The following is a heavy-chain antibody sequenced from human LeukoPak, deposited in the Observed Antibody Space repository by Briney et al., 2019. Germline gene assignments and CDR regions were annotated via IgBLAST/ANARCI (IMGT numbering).Heavy chain of an antibody. V-gene: IGHV3-33*01. CDR2: SWYDGNRD. Sequence: GGSLRLSCAASGFTFRNYGMNWVRQDPGKGLEWVALSWYDGNRDYYVDFVNGRFTVSRDNSKNTLYLQMKNLRAEDTAVYYCATVRGSDWYMDYWGQGTLDTVSS. CDR1: GFTFRNYG. CDR3: ATVRGSDWYMDY. J-gene: IGHJ4*02. D-gene: IGHD6-19*01.